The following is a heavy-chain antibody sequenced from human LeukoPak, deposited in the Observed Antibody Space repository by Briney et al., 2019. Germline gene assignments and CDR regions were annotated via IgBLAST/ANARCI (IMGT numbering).Heavy chain of an antibody. CDR2: IYDSGST. Sequence: SETLSLTCAVSGASISSSYWWTWVRQPPGKGLEWIGEIYDSGSTNYNPSLKSRVTISVDKSENQFSLKLSSVTAADTAVYYCAREVYDAFDIWGQGTMVTVSS. CDR1: GASISSSYW. D-gene: IGHD5/OR15-5a*01. CDR3: AREVYDAFDI. V-gene: IGHV4-4*02. J-gene: IGHJ3*02.